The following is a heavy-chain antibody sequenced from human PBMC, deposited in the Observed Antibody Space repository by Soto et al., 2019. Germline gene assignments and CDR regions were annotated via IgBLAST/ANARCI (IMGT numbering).Heavy chain of an antibody. V-gene: IGHV3-23*01. Sequence: GGSLRPSCAASGFTFSSYAMSWVRQAPGKGLEWVSAISGSGGSTYYADSVKGRFTISRDNSKNTLYLQMNSLRAEDTAVYYCAKDLSLQSPGRPRIHFDYWGQGTLVTVSS. CDR3: AKDLSLQSPGRPRIHFDY. D-gene: IGHD3-16*02. J-gene: IGHJ4*02. CDR1: GFTFSSYA. CDR2: ISGSGGST.